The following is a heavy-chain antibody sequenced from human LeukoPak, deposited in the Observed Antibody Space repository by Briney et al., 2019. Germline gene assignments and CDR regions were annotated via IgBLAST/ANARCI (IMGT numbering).Heavy chain of an antibody. J-gene: IGHJ6*03. V-gene: IGHV6-1*01. Sequence: SQTLSLTCALSGDSVSSNSAAWNWIRQSPSRGLEWLGRTYYRSEWYNDYAVSVKSRITINPDTSKNQFSLQLNSVTPEDTAVYYCARGRQWLAYYYYYYMDVWGKGTTVTVSS. CDR3: ARGRQWLAYYYYYYMDV. CDR1: GDSVSSNSAA. D-gene: IGHD6-19*01. CDR2: TYYRSEWYN.